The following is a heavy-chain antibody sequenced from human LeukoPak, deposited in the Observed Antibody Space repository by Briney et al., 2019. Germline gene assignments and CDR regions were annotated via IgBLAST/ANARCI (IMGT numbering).Heavy chain of an antibody. CDR2: ISGSAHKI. Sequence: GGSLRLSSVASGITFSNYAVSWVRQAPEKGLDWVSVISGSAHKIRYADSVKGRFTISRDNSENIVYLQMNNLRAEDTAVYYCAGRVTGDSSGYVYWGQGTLVTVSS. CDR1: GITFSNYA. CDR3: AGRVTGDSSGYVY. D-gene: IGHD5-18*01. V-gene: IGHV3-23*01. J-gene: IGHJ4*02.